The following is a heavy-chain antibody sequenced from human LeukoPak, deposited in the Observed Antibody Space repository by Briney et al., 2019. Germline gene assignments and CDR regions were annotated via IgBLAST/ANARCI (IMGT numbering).Heavy chain of an antibody. D-gene: IGHD3-9*01. CDR1: GFTFSSYA. CDR3: ARDPSGYLDYYYYYYMDV. Sequence: PGRSLRLSCAASGFTFSSYAMHWVRQAPGKGLEWVAVVSYDGSNKYYADSVKGRFTISRDNSKNTLYLQMNSLRAEDTAVYYCARDPSGYLDYYYYYYMDVWGKGTTVTVSS. V-gene: IGHV3-30*01. CDR2: VSYDGSNK. J-gene: IGHJ6*03.